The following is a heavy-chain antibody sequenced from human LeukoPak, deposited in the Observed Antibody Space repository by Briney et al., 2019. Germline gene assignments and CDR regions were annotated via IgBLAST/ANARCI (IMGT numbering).Heavy chain of an antibody. CDR2: IYYSGST. V-gene: IGHV4-39*07. D-gene: IGHD6-13*01. CDR1: GGSISSSSYY. CDR3: ARDQGEQQLTPWDY. Sequence: SETLSLTCTVSGGSISSSSYYWGWIRQPPGKGLEWIGSIYYSGSTYYNPSLKGRVTISVDTSKNQFSLKLSSVTAADTAVYYCARDQGEQQLTPWDYWGQGTLVTVSS. J-gene: IGHJ4*02.